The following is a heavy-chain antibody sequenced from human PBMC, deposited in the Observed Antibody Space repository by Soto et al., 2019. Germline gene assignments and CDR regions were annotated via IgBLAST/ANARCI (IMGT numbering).Heavy chain of an antibody. Sequence: SVKVSCKTSGYTFSNYGITWVRQAPGQPLEWLGGISLFIGTTNYAQKFQGRVTITADESTSTAYMELSSLRSEDTAVYYCATLEPPNAPFSWGQGTLVTVSS. D-gene: IGHD1-1*01. CDR1: GYTFSNYG. CDR2: ISLFIGTT. V-gene: IGHV1-69*13. CDR3: ATLEPPNAPFS. J-gene: IGHJ4*02.